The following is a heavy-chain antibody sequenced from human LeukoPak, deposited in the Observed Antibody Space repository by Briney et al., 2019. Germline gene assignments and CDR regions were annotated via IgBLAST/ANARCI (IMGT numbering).Heavy chain of an antibody. D-gene: IGHD3-22*01. CDR2: IYHSGST. J-gene: IGHJ4*02. CDR3: ARDQKPYYYDPNTNFDY. CDR1: GYSISSGDY. Sequence: PSETLSLTCTVSGYSISSGDYWGWIRQPPGKGLEWIGSIYHSGSTYYNPSLKSRVTISVDTSKNQFSLKLSFVTAADTAVYYCARDQKPYYYDPNTNFDYWGQGTLVTVSS. V-gene: IGHV4-38-2*02.